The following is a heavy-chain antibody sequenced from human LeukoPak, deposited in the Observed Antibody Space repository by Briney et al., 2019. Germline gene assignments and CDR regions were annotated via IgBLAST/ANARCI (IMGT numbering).Heavy chain of an antibody. CDR1: GDSITSYY. CDR2: VSYSGNT. D-gene: IGHD3-3*01. Sequence: SETLSLTCIVSGDSITSYYWTWIRQPPGKGLEWIGFVSYSGNTNYNPSLKSRVTISLDTSRNQFSLKLSSVTAADTAVYYCARVGVLRFPFEAFDIWGQGTMVTVSS. CDR3: ARVGVLRFPFEAFDI. V-gene: IGHV4-59*12. J-gene: IGHJ3*02.